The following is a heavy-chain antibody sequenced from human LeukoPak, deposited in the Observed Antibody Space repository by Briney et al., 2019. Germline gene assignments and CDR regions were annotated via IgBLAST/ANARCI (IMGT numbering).Heavy chain of an antibody. CDR1: GFTFSSYW. Sequence: PGGSLRLSCAASGFTFSSYWMSWVRQAPGKGLEWVANIKQDGSEKYYVDSVKGRFTIYRDNAKNSLYLQMNSLRAEDTAVYYCARVGGTLPGHYYYMDVWGKGTTVTVSS. D-gene: IGHD1-26*01. J-gene: IGHJ6*03. CDR3: ARVGGTLPGHYYYMDV. V-gene: IGHV3-7*04. CDR2: IKQDGSEK.